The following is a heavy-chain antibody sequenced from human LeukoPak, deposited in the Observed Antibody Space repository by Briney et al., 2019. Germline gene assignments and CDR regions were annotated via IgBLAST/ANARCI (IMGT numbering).Heavy chain of an antibody. CDR1: GDSISSYY. D-gene: IGHD3-9*01. CDR2: IYTSGST. CDR3: ARSSFLTGHTNFDY. J-gene: IGHJ4*02. V-gene: IGHV4-4*07. Sequence: SETLSLTCTVSGDSISSYYWSWIRQPAGKGLEWIGRIYTSGSTNYNPSLKSRVTMSVDTSKKQFSLRLSSVTAADTAVYYCARSSFLTGHTNFDYWGQGTLVTVSS.